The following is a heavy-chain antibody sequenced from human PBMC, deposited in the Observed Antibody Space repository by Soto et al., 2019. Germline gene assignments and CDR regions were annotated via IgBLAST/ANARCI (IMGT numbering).Heavy chain of an antibody. J-gene: IGHJ5*02. CDR3: ATDSIVVVPAAIQRGWFDP. Sequence: QVQLVQSGAEVKKPGASVKVSGKVSGYTLTELSMHWVRQAPGKGLEWMGGVDPEDGETIYAQKFQGRVTMTEDTSTDPAYMELSSLGSEDAAVYYCATDSIVVVPAAIQRGWFDPWGQGTLVTVSS. V-gene: IGHV1-24*01. D-gene: IGHD2-2*02. CDR2: VDPEDGET. CDR1: GYTLTELS.